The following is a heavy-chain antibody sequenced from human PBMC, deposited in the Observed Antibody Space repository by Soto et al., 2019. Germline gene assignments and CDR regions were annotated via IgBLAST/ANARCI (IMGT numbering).Heavy chain of an antibody. CDR1: GFTFSSYG. D-gene: IGHD3-16*02. V-gene: IGHV3-33*01. Sequence: QVQLVESGGGVVQPGRSLRLSCAASGFTFSSYGMHWVRQAPGKGLEWVAVIWYDGSNKYYADSVKGRFTISRDNSKNTLYLQMNSLGAEDTAVYYCARDLDDYVWGSYRGGLWFDPWGQGTLVTVSS. J-gene: IGHJ5*02. CDR2: IWYDGSNK. CDR3: ARDLDDYVWGSYRGGLWFDP.